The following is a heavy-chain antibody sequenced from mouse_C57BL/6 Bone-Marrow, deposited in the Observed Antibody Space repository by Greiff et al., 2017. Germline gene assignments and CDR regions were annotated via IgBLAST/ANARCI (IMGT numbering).Heavy chain of an antibody. Sequence: QVHVKQPGAELVKPGASVKMSCKASGYNFTSYWITWVKQRPGQGLEWIGDIYPGSGSTNDNEKFKSKATLTVDTSSHTAYMQLSSLTSEDSAVYYCARPYDSNYWYFDVWGTGTTVTVSS. J-gene: IGHJ1*03. CDR1: GYNFTSYW. CDR3: ARPYDSNYWYFDV. CDR2: IYPGSGST. V-gene: IGHV1-55*01. D-gene: IGHD2-5*01.